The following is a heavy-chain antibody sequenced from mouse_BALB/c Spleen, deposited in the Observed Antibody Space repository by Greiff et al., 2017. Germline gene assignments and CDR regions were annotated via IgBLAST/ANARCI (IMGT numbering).Heavy chain of an antibody. CDR3: ARRGLRLLYAMDY. CDR1: GYTFSSYW. D-gene: IGHD2-4*01. CDR2: ILPGSGST. Sequence: QVQLQQSGAELMKPGASVKISCKATGYTFSSYWIEWVKQRPGHGLEWIGEILPGSGSTNYNEKFKGKATFTADTSSNTAYMQLSSLTSEDSAVYYCARRGLRLLYAMDYWGQGTSVTVSS. V-gene: IGHV1-9*01. J-gene: IGHJ4*01.